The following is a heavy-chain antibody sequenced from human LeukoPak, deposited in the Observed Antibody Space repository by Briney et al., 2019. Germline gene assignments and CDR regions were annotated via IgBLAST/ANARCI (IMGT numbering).Heavy chain of an antibody. CDR3: TCQHDRGY. V-gene: IGHV3-73*01. CDR2: IRSKANSYAT. D-gene: IGHD3-10*01. Sequence: GGSLKLSCAASGFTFSGSAMHWVRQASGKGLEWVGRIRSKANSYATAYAASVKGRFTITRDDSKNTAYLQMNSLKTEDTAVYYCTCQHDRGYWGQGTLVTVSS. J-gene: IGHJ4*02. CDR1: GFTFSGSA.